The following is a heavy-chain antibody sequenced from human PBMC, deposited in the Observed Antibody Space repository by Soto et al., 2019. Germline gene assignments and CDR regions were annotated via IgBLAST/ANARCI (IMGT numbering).Heavy chain of an antibody. V-gene: IGHV5-10-1*01. CDR1: GYSFTIYW. Sequence: PGESLKISCKGSGYSFTIYWISWVRQMPGKGLEWMGRIDPSDSYTNYSPSFQGHVTISADKSISTAYLQWSSLKASDTAMYYCARQNLNYGYYYYYGMDVWGQGTTVTVSS. CDR2: IDPSDSYT. CDR3: ARQNLNYGYYYYYGMDV. D-gene: IGHD4-17*01. J-gene: IGHJ6*02.